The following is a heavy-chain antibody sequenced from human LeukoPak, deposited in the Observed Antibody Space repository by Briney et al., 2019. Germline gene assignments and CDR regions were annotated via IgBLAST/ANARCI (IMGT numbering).Heavy chain of an antibody. CDR3: ARDDSRGFAY. J-gene: IGHJ4*02. D-gene: IGHD2-21*01. CDR1: GFTFSSYW. CDR2: INNDGSST. V-gene: IGHV3-74*01. Sequence: PGGSLRLSCAASGFTFSSYWMHWVRQAPGKGLVWVSRINNDGSSTSYADSVKGRFTISRDNAKNTLYLQINSLRAEDTAVYYCARDDSRGFAYWGQGTLVTVSP.